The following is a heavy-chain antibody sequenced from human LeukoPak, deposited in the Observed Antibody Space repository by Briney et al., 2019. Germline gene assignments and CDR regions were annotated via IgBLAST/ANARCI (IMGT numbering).Heavy chain of an antibody. CDR1: GGTFSSYA. Sequence: SVKVSCKASGGTFSSYAISWVRQAPGQGLEWMGRIIPIFVTANYAQKFQGRVTITTDESTSTAYMELSSLRSEDTAVYYCASLVGTTRYFDYWGQGTLVTVSS. D-gene: IGHD1-26*01. CDR3: ASLVGTTRYFDY. J-gene: IGHJ4*02. CDR2: IIPIFVTA. V-gene: IGHV1-69*05.